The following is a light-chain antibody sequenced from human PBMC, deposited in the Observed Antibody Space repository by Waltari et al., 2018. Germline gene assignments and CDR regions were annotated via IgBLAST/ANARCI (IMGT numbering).Light chain of an antibody. CDR2: EVS. J-gene: IGLJ2*01. CDR3: CSYAGSSTHVV. CDR1: SSYVGSYNL. V-gene: IGLV2-23*02. Sequence: QSALTQPASVSGSPGQSITISCTGTSSYVGSYNLVSWYQQPPGKAPKLMIYEVSKRPSGVSNRFSGSKSGNTASLTISGLQAEDEADYYCCSYAGSSTHVVFGGGTKLTVL.